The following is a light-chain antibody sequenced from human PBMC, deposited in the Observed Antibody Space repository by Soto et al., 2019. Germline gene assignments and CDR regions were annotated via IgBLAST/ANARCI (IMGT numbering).Light chain of an antibody. Sequence: ENVFAQSPGTLSLSPGERATLSCRASQSVSAGYLAWYQQKPGQAPRLLIYDASSRATGIPDRFSGSGSGTDFTLTISRLEPEDFAVYYCQQYGSSRTFGQGTNVDIK. CDR3: QQYGSSRT. CDR1: QSVSAGY. CDR2: DAS. J-gene: IGKJ1*01. V-gene: IGKV3-20*01.